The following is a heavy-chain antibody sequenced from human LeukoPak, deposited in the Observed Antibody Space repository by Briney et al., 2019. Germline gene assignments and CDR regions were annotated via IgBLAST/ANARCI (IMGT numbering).Heavy chain of an antibody. Sequence: GGSLRLSCAASGFTLSSYGMHWVRQAPGKGLEWVAVISYDGSNKYYADSVKGRFTISRDNSKNTLYLQMNSLRAEDTAVYYCAALYGDYGAFDIWGQGTVVTVSS. CDR3: AALYGDYGAFDI. CDR2: ISYDGSNK. D-gene: IGHD4-17*01. V-gene: IGHV3-30*03. J-gene: IGHJ3*02. CDR1: GFTLSSYG.